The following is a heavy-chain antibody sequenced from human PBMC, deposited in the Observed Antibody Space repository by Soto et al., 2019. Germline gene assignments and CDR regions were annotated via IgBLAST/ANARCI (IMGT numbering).Heavy chain of an antibody. J-gene: IGHJ4*02. CDR3: ARDLGYCSGGSCYTFDY. V-gene: IGHV1-2*04. CDR1: GYTFTGYY. D-gene: IGHD2-15*01. CDR2: INPNSGGT. Sequence: ASVKVSCKASGYTFTGYYMHWVRQAPGQGLEWMGWINPNSGGTNYAQKFQGWVTMTRDTSISTAYMELSRLRSDDTAVYYCARDLGYCSGGSCYTFDYWGQETLVTVSS.